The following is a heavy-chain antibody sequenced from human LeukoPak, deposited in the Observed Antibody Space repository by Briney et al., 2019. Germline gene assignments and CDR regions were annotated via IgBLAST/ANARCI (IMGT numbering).Heavy chain of an antibody. CDR3: ARGNGADSSGWYPNRYGMDV. Sequence: SETLSLTCTVSGVSISSYYWSWIRQPPGKGLEWIGYIYYSGSTNYNPSLKSRVTISVDTSKNQFSLKLSSVTAADTAVYYCARGNGADSSGWYPNRYGMDVWGQGTTVTVSS. D-gene: IGHD6-19*01. J-gene: IGHJ6*02. V-gene: IGHV4-59*01. CDR1: GVSISSYY. CDR2: IYYSGST.